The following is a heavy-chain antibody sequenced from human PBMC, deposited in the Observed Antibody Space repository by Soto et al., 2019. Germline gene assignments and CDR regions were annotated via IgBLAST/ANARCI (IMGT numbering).Heavy chain of an antibody. CDR1: GFTFSSYA. D-gene: IGHD3-22*01. J-gene: IGHJ4*02. CDR3: AKVRDYYDSSALTWRYYFDY. V-gene: IGHV3-23*01. CDR2: ISGSGGST. Sequence: GGSLRLSCAASGFTFSSYAMSWVRQAPGKGLEWVSAISGSGGSTYYPDSVKGRFTISRDNSKNTLYLQMNSLRAEDTAVYYCAKVRDYYDSSALTWRYYFDYWGQGTLVTVSS.